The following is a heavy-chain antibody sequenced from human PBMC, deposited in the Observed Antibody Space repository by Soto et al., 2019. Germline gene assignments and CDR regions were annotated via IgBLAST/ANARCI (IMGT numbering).Heavy chain of an antibody. V-gene: IGHV3-9*01. CDR3: AKDIREYGSGWTYFGN. J-gene: IGHJ4*02. Sequence: PGGSLRLSCAASGFTFDDYAMHWVRQGPGKDLEWVSGITWNSGRIDYADSVKGRFTISRDNAKKSLYLQMNSLRGEDTALYYCAKDIREYGSGWTYFGNWGQGTLVTVS. D-gene: IGHD6-19*01. CDR1: GFTFDDYA. CDR2: ITWNSGRI.